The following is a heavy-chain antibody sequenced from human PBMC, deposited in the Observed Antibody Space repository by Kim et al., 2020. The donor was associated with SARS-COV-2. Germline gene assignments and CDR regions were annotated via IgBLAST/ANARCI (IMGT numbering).Heavy chain of an antibody. Sequence: SETLSLTCTVSSGSISSCCYYWGWIRQPPGKGLEWIGSISYSGSTYYNPSLKSRVTISIDTSKNQFSLKLTSVTAADTAVYYCARGSGNYGELDPWGQG. J-gene: IGHJ5*02. CDR3: ARGSGNYGELDP. CDR1: SGSISSCCYY. CDR2: ISYSGST. V-gene: IGHV4-39*01. D-gene: IGHD1-26*01.